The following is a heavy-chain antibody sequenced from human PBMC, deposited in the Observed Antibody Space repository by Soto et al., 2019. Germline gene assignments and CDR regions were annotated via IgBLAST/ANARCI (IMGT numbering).Heavy chain of an antibody. CDR1: GFTFSSYW. J-gene: IGHJ4*02. V-gene: IGHV3-7*03. Sequence: GGSLRLSCAASGFTFSSYWMSWARQAPGKGLEWVANIKQDGSEKYYVDSVKGRFTISRDNAKNSLYLQMNSLRAVDTAAYYCARGRGGSRYFDYWGQGTLVTVSS. D-gene: IGHD3-16*01. CDR2: IKQDGSEK. CDR3: ARGRGGSRYFDY.